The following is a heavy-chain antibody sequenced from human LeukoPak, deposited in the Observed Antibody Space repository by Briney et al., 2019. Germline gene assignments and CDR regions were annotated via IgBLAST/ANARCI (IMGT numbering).Heavy chain of an antibody. V-gene: IGHV1-2*02. Sequence: ASVKVSCKASGYTFSDYHIHWLLQAPGQGLEWMGWSNPSSGGTNYAEKFHGRVTMTRATSTNTAYMELSRLRSDDTAVYFCTRVRALAAAGTGARYFQDWGQGTLVTVSS. CDR1: GYTFSDYH. CDR3: TRVRALAAAGTGARYFQD. J-gene: IGHJ1*01. D-gene: IGHD6-13*01. CDR2: SNPSSGGT.